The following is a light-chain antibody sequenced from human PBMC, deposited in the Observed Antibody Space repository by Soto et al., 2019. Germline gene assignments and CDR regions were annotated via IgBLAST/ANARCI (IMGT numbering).Light chain of an antibody. CDR2: RNN. V-gene: IGLV1-47*01. CDR1: SSNIGSNY. J-gene: IGLJ2*01. CDR3: AAWDDSLSGPVV. Sequence: QSVLTQPPSASGTPGQRVTISCSGSSSNIGSNYVYWYQQLPGTAPKLLIYRNNQRPSGVSDRFSGSKSGTSASLAISGLRSEDEADYYCAAWDDSLSGPVVFGGGTKVTVL.